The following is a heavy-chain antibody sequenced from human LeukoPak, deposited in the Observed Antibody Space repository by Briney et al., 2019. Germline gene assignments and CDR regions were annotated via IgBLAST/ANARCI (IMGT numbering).Heavy chain of an antibody. J-gene: IGHJ4*02. CDR2: IWNDGRNT. V-gene: IGHV3-30*04. Sequence: GGSLRLSCTASGFTFGDYAMSWFRQAPGKGLEWVAVIWNDGRNTYYADSVKGRFTISRDNSKNTVYLQMNSLRAEDTAVYYCARGRQLGGPTTVYFDYWGQGTLVTVSS. CDR1: GFTFGDYA. D-gene: IGHD3-16*01. CDR3: ARGRQLGGPTTVYFDY.